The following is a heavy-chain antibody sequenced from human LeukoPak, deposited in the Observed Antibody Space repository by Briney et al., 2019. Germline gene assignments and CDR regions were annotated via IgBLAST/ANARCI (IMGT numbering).Heavy chain of an antibody. D-gene: IGHD2-2*01. CDR1: GYTFTGYY. J-gene: IGHJ5*02. CDR2: INPNSGGT. V-gene: IGHV1-2*02. Sequence: APVKVSYKASGYTFTGYYMHWVRQAPGQGLEWMGWINPNSGGTNYAQKFQGRVTMTRDTSISTAYMELSRLRSDDTAVYYCARVYCSSTSCYSSWFDPWGQGTLVTASS. CDR3: ARVYCSSTSCYSSWFDP.